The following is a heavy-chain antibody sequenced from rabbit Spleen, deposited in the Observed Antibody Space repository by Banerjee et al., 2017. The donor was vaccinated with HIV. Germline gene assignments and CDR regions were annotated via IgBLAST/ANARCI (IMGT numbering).Heavy chain of an antibody. Sequence: QEQLVESGGGLITPGGSLTLTCTASGFDFTRGWGSWGRQAPGKGLEWIGYIDPFFGTTYYANWVNGRFTISNDNAQNTVFLQMTSLTVADTATYFCARDPAYSSGSGSAIPYLWGPGTLVTVS. D-gene: IGHD1-1*01. J-gene: IGHJ4*01. CDR1: GFDFTRGW. CDR3: ARDPAYSSGSGSAIPYL. CDR2: IDPFFGTT. V-gene: IGHV1S47*01.